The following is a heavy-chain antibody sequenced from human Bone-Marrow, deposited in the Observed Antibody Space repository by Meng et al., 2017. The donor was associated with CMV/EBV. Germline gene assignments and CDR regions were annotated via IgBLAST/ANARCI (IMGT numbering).Heavy chain of an antibody. D-gene: IGHD6-13*01. CDR3: ARQGKQQLINYFDY. Sequence: KVSCKGSGYSFTSYWIGWVRQMPGEGLEWMGIIYPGDSDTRYSPSFQGQVTISADKSISTAYLQWSSLKASDTAMYYCARQGKQQLINYFDYWGQGTLVTVSS. CDR2: IYPGDSDT. CDR1: GYSFTSYW. J-gene: IGHJ4*01. V-gene: IGHV5-51*01.